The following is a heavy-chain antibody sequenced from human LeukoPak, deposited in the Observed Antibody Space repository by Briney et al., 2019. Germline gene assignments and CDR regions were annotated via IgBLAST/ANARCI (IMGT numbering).Heavy chain of an antibody. V-gene: IGHV1-18*01. CDR1: GYTFTSYG. D-gene: IGHD3-16*01. J-gene: IGHJ4*02. Sequence: ASVQVSCKASGYTFTSYGITWVRQAPGQGLEWMGWVSPYNDNTNYAQNLQDRVTMTTDTSATTAYMELRSLRSDDTAVYYCARGSYEDYWGQGTLVTVYS. CDR3: ARGSYEDY. CDR2: VSPYNDNT.